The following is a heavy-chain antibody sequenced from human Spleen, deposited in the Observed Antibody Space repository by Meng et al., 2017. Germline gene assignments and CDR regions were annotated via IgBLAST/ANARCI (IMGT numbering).Heavy chain of an antibody. CDR1: GYTFAAYW. V-gene: IGHV1-2*06. J-gene: IGHJ4*02. Sequence: QGRLVASGGEVTKPGASVKLSCKPSGYTFAAYWIHWLRQAPGQGLEWMGRIDPNNDHTQYAQNFQGRVTMTSDTSISTVYMELNGLRSDDTAVYYCARDEDISAAGKLFGDYWGQGTLVTVSS. CDR3: ARDEDISAAGKLFGDY. CDR2: IDPNNDHT. D-gene: IGHD6-13*01.